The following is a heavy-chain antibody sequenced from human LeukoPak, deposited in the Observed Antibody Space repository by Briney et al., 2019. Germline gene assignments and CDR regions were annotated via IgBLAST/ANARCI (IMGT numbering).Heavy chain of an antibody. CDR3: ARHWLAKNYFDY. J-gene: IGHJ4*02. V-gene: IGHV3-53*01. CDR2: IYSGVST. CDR1: GFTVSSNY. D-gene: IGHD3-9*01. Sequence: GGSLRLSCAASGFTVSSNYMSWVGQHQGKGRGRFSVIYSGVSTCYADSVKGRFTISRANAKITLYLQISSLRAEETAVYYCARHWLAKNYFDYWGQGTLVTVSS.